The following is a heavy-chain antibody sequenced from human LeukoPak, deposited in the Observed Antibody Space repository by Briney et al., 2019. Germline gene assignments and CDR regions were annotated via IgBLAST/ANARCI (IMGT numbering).Heavy chain of an antibody. V-gene: IGHV3-13*01. CDR2: IGTAGDT. D-gene: IGHD6-13*01. J-gene: IGHJ4*02. Sequence: GGSLRLSCAASGFTFSNYDMHWVRQAAGKGLEWVSAIGTAGDTYYPGSVKGRFTISRENAKNSLYLQMNSLSAGDTAVYYCASSPAYGSSWYAIDNWGQGTLVTVSS. CDR1: GFTFSNYD. CDR3: ASSPAYGSSWYAIDN.